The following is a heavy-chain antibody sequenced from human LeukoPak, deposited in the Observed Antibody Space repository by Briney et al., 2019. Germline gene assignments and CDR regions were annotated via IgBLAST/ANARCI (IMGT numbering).Heavy chain of an antibody. CDR3: ARQTVTGTGRGYFDY. V-gene: IGHV4-39*01. CDR1: GGSISSSTYY. J-gene: IGHJ4*02. CDR2: ISYSGST. D-gene: IGHD6-19*01. Sequence: SETLSLTCTVSGGSISSSTYYWGWIRQPPGKGLEWIGSISYSGSTYYNPSLNSRVTISVDTSKSQFSLKLSSVTAADTAVYYCARQTVTGTGRGYFDYLGQGTLVTVSS.